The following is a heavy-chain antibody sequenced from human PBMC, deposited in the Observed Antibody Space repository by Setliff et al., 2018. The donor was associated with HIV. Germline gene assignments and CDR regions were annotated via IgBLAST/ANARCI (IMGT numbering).Heavy chain of an antibody. CDR2: FDPQDGKT. D-gene: IGHD3-22*01. Sequence: ASVKVSCKASEYTFTGYYMHWVRQAPGKGLEWMGYFDPQDGKTIYAQKFQGRVTMTADESKDTVEMELSSLTSEDTAVYYCARDDHYYDMGSILSDWFFDVWDRGTLVTVSS. J-gene: IGHJ2*01. V-gene: IGHV1-24*01. CDR1: EYTFTGYY. CDR3: ARDDHYYDMGSILSDWFFDV.